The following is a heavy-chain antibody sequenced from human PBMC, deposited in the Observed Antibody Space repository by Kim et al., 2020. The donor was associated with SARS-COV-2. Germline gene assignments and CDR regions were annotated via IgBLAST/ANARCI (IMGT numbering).Heavy chain of an antibody. CDR3: ATNYDFWSGYLG. D-gene: IGHD3-3*01. J-gene: IGHJ4*02. Sequence: YYADSVKGRFTISRDNSKNTLDLQMNSLRAEDTAVYYCATNYDFWSGYLGWGQGTLVTVSS. V-gene: IGHV3-23*01.